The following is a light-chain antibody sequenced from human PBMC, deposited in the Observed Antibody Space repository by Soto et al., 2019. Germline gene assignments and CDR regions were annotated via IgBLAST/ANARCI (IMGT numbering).Light chain of an antibody. CDR3: QQYNSYPT. Sequence: DIQMTQSPSTLSASVGDRVTITCRASQSISSWLAWYQQKPGKAPKLLIYKASSLESGVPSRFSSSGSGTKFTLTISSLKPDDFATYDGQQYNSYPTFGQGTKVYIK. CDR1: QSISSW. V-gene: IGKV1-5*03. J-gene: IGKJ1*01. CDR2: KAS.